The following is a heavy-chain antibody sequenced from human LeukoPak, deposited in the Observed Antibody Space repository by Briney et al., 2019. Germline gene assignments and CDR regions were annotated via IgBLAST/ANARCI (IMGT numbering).Heavy chain of an antibody. CDR1: GESISTYR. D-gene: IGHD5-18*01. Sequence: PSDTLSLTCTVSGESISTYRWNWIRKPPGKGLKWIGYMQSTGNSNYNPSLKNRVNIFVDMSKNHFVLNLRSVTAADTAVYYCARDKRHSYGRYFDPWGQGMLVTVSS. V-gene: IGHV4-59*13. CDR3: ARDKRHSYGRYFDP. CDR2: MQSTGNS. J-gene: IGHJ4*02.